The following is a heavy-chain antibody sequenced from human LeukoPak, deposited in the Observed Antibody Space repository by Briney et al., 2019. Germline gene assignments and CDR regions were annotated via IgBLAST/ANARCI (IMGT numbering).Heavy chain of an antibody. Sequence: KDSETLSLTCTVSGDSISSSNCYWGWIRQPPGKGLEWIGSIYFSGGTYYNASLKSRVTISVDTSKNQFSLKLSSVTAADTAVYYCARQTGSGLFSLPGGQGTLVTVSS. D-gene: IGHD3-10*01. V-gene: IGHV4-39*01. CDR3: ARQTGSGLFSLP. CDR2: IYFSGGT. CDR1: GDSISSSNCY. J-gene: IGHJ4*02.